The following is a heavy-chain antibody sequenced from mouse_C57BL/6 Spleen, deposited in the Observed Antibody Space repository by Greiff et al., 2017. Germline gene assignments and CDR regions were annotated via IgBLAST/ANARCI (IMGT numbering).Heavy chain of an antibody. Sequence: QVQLQQPGAELVMPGASVKLSCKASGYTFTSYWMHWVKQRPGQGLEWIGELDPSDSYTNYNQKFKGKSTLTVDKSSSTAYMQLSSLTSEDSAVYYCARGTTVVAPHFDDWGQGTTLTVSS. D-gene: IGHD1-1*01. V-gene: IGHV1-69*01. CDR3: ARGTTVVAPHFDD. J-gene: IGHJ2*01. CDR1: GYTFTSYW. CDR2: LDPSDSYT.